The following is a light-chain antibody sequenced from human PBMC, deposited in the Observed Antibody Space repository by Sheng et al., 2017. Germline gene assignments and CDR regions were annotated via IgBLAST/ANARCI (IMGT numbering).Light chain of an antibody. V-gene: IGKV1-33*01. J-gene: IGKJ3*01. CDR3: QQYDDPIFT. CDR2: GAF. CDR1: QGIGNY. Sequence: DIQMTQSPSSLSASVGDRVTITCQASQGIGNYLSWYQHKPGEAPKVLIYGAFNLQTGVPSRFSGSRSGPDFTFTISSLQPEDIATYYCQQYDDPIFTFGPGTKVYLK.